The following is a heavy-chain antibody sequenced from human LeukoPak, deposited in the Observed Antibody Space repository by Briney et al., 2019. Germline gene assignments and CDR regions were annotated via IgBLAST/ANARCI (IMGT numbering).Heavy chain of an antibody. CDR3: ARDPGSGYDYFDY. V-gene: IGHV1-2*02. Sequence: GASVKVSCKASVYTFTAYYMHGVRQAPGQGGEGVGWINPSSGGTNYTQRFQGRVTMTRDTSISTGYLQLSRLRSDDTAVYYCARDPGSGYDYFDYWGQGTLVTVSS. CDR1: VYTFTAYY. CDR2: INPSSGGT. J-gene: IGHJ4*02. D-gene: IGHD5-12*01.